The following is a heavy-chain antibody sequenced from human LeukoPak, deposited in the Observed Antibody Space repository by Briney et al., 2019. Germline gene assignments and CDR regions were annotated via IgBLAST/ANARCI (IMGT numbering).Heavy chain of an antibody. CDR2: MNPNSGNT. D-gene: IGHD3-9*01. Sequence: ASVKVSCKASGYTFTSYDINWVRQATGQGLEWMGWMNPNSGNTGYAQKFQGRVTMTRNTSISTAYMELSSLRSEDTAAYYCARVDDILTGTFDYWGQGTLVTVSS. CDR1: GYTFTSYD. CDR3: ARVDDILTGTFDY. J-gene: IGHJ4*02. V-gene: IGHV1-8*01.